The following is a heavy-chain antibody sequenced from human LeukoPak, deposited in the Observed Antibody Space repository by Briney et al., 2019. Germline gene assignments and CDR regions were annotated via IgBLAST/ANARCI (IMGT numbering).Heavy chain of an antibody. CDR1: GFTFSSYS. CDR3: ARDPRGMTMVTYPFDY. CDR2: ISSSSSAI. D-gene: IGHD4-17*01. V-gene: IGHV3-48*02. J-gene: IGHJ4*02. Sequence: GGSLRLSCAASGFTFSSYSMNWVRQAPGSGLEWVSYISSSSSAIYYADSVKGRFTISRDNAKNSLYLQMNSLRDEDTAVYYCARDPRGMTMVTYPFDYWGQGTLVTVSS.